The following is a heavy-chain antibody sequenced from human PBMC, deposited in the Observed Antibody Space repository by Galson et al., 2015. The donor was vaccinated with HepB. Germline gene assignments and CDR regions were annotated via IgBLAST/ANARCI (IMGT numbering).Heavy chain of an antibody. J-gene: IGHJ4*02. CDR3: ARDLSAATPT. V-gene: IGHV3-30*04. CDR1: GFTFTSYA. Sequence: SLRLSCAASGFTFTSYAMNWVRQAPGKGLEWVAIISYDGRGKYYADSVKGRFTISRDDSKDTLYLQMNSLRAEDTAVYYCARDLSAATPTWGQGTLVTVSS. D-gene: IGHD6-13*01. CDR2: ISYDGRGK.